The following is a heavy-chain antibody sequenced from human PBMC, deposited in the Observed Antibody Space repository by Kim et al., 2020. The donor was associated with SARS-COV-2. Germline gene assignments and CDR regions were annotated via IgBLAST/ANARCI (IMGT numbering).Heavy chain of an antibody. CDR2: INQHGSET. J-gene: IGHJ4*01. D-gene: IGHD1-26*01. CDR3: ARDAWAQGWTDGFDY. V-gene: IGHV3-7*01. CDR1: GFTFSSFW. Sequence: GGSLRLSCAASGFTFSSFWMSWVRQAPGKGLEWLANINQHGSETKYVDSVKGRFTISRDYAENSVYLQMNNLRVEDRAVYYCARDAWAQGWTDGFDYWG.